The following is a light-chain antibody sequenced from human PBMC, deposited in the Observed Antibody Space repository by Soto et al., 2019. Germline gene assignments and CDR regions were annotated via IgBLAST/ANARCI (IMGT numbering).Light chain of an antibody. J-gene: IGLJ1*01. CDR1: SSDVGGYNY. CDR2: EVS. CDR3: SSYAGSNHYV. Sequence: LAQPPSASWSPGQSVTISCTVTSSDVGGYNYVSWYQQHPGKAPKLMIYEVSKRPSGVPDRFSGSKYGNTASLTVSGLQAEDEADYYCSSYAGSNHYVFGTGTNVTVL. V-gene: IGLV2-8*01.